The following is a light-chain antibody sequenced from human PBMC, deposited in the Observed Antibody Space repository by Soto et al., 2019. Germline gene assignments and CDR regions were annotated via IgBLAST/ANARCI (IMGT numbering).Light chain of an antibody. J-gene: IGKJ5*01. CDR1: QSVSNN. CDR2: GAS. CDR3: QQYNNWPAIT. V-gene: IGKV3D-15*01. Sequence: EIVLTQSPGTLSLSPGERATLSCRAIQSVSNNYLAWYQQKPGQAPRLLIYGASNRATGIPDRFSGSGSGTEFTLTISSLQSEDFAVYYCQQYNNWPAITFGQGTRLEIK.